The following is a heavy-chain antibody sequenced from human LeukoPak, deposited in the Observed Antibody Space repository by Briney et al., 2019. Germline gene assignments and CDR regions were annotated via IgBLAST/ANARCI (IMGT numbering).Heavy chain of an antibody. CDR1: GFTFSSYA. CDR3: AKTGGPWD. Sequence: GRSLRLSCAASGFTFSSYAMHWVRQAPGKGLEWVSVIFSDGTTYYTDSVKGRFTISRDNSKNTLYLQLNSLRAEDTAVYYCAKTGGPWDWGQGTLVTVSS. J-gene: IGHJ4*02. D-gene: IGHD7-27*01. V-gene: IGHV3-NL1*01. CDR2: IFSDGTT.